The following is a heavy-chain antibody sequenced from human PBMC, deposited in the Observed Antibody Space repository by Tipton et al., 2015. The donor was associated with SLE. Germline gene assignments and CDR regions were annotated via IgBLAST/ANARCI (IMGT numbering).Heavy chain of an antibody. J-gene: IGHJ6*02. D-gene: IGHD3-22*01. Sequence: SLRLSCAASGFTFSSYWMHWVRQAPGKGLVWVSRINSDGSSTSYADSVKGRFTISRDNSKNTLYLQMNSLRAEDTAVYYCARDRAITMIPFLYGMDVWGQGTTVTVSS. V-gene: IGHV3-74*01. CDR3: ARDRAITMIPFLYGMDV. CDR2: INSDGSST. CDR1: GFTFSSYW.